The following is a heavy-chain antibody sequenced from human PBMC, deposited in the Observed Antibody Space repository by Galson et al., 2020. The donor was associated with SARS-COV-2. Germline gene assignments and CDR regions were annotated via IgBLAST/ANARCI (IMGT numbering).Heavy chain of an antibody. CDR3: ARKNYDFWSGYRPDYYYYYGMDV. V-gene: IGHV3-48*03. Sequence: GGSLRLSCAASGFTFSSYEMNWVRQAPGKGLEWVSYISSSGSTIYYADSVKGRFTISRDNAKNSLYLQMNSLRAEDTAVYYCARKNYDFWSGYRPDYYYYYGMDVWGQGTTVTVSS. CDR1: GFTFSSYE. J-gene: IGHJ6*02. D-gene: IGHD3-3*01. CDR2: ISSSGSTI.